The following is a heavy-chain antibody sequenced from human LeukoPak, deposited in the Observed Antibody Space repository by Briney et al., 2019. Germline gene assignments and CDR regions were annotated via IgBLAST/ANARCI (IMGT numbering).Heavy chain of an antibody. Sequence: ASVKVSCKASGYTFTSYYMHWVRQAPGQGLEWMGIINPSGGSTSYAQKFQGRVTITADKSTSTAYMELSSLRSEDTAVYYCARDPRAHSSSWQAYYYYGMDVWGQGTTVTVSS. CDR3: ARDPRAHSSSWQAYYYYGMDV. CDR1: GYTFTSYY. V-gene: IGHV1-46*01. J-gene: IGHJ6*02. CDR2: INPSGGST. D-gene: IGHD6-13*01.